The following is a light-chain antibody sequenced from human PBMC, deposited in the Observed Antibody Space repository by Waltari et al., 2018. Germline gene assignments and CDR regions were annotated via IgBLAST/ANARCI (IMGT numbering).Light chain of an antibody. CDR3: QHYDKWLRYS. CDR1: QSISTN. J-gene: IGKJ2*01. Sequence: IVMTQSPATLSVSPGERATLSCRASQSISTNLAWFQEKPGQAPRLLIYGASTRATGVPARVSGSGSGTYFTLVISSLRSEDFAVYYCQHYDKWLRYSFGQGTKVEIK. V-gene: IGKV3-15*01. CDR2: GAS.